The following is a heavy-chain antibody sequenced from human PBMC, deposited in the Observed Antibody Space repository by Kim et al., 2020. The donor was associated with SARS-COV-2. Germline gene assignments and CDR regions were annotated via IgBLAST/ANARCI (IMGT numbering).Heavy chain of an antibody. Sequence: GGSLRLSCAAFGFTFSSYAMNWVRQAPGKGLEWVSGISGSGGNTYYADSVKGRFTISRDNSKNTLYLQMNSLTAEDTAVYYCARDGRRGYEICDYYYFD. CDR1: GFTFSSYA. J-gene: IGHJ4*01. CDR3: ARDGRRGYEICDYYYFD. V-gene: IGHV3-23*01. D-gene: IGHD2-2*01. CDR2: ISGSGGNT.